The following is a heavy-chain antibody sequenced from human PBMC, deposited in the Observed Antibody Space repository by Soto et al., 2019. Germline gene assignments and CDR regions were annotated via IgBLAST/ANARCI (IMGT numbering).Heavy chain of an antibody. D-gene: IGHD2-21*01. V-gene: IGHV1-3*01. CDR2: INCSNGDT. CDR3: ARAPFLPPPAYMYYGMDV. J-gene: IGHJ6*02. CDR1: GYTFTNYA. Sequence: QVQLVQSGAEVKKAGASVRVSCKASGYTFTNYAMHWVRQAPGQRLEWMGWINCSNGDTKYSESFQDRVPLSRDTSASTAYMEISSLRSEDTAVDFCARAPFLPPPAYMYYGMDVWSQGTAVTVSS.